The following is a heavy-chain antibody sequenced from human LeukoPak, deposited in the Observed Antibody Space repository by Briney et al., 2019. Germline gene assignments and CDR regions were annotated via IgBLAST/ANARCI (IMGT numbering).Heavy chain of an antibody. J-gene: IGHJ5*02. D-gene: IGHD3-3*01. CDR3: ARGEIELYDLRKFVWFDP. Sequence: SQTLSLTCTVSGGSISSGSYYWSWIRQPAGKGLEWIGRIYTSGSTNYNPSLKSRVTISVDTSKNQFSLKLSSVTAADTAVYYCARGEIELYDLRKFVWFDPWGQGTLVTVSS. CDR2: IYTSGST. V-gene: IGHV4-61*02. CDR1: GGSISSGSYY.